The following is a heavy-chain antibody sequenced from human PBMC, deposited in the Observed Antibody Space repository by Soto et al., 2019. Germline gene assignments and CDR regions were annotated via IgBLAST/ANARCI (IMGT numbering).Heavy chain of an antibody. CDR3: ISAPLR. J-gene: IGHJ4*02. CDR1: GFTFSNAC. CDR2: IRSQGDGGTA. Sequence: QLVESGGGFVKPGMSLKLTCAASGFTFSNACMTWVRQAPGEGLERVGLIRSQGDGGTAEYAAPVRGRFTISRDESQNLVFLHMDNLQREDTGGYYCISAPLRWGQGTLVTVSS. V-gene: IGHV3-15*01.